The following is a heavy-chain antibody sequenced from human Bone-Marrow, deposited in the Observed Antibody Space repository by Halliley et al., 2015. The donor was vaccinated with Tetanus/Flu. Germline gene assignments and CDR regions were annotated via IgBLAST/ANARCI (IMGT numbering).Heavy chain of an antibody. CDR3: ARGPSRLPANHYGLDV. D-gene: IGHD2-21*01. CDR2: INDSETT. J-gene: IGHJ6*02. CDR1: GGSFSGYD. V-gene: IGHV4-34*01. Sequence: LRLSCAIYGGSFSGYDWSFIRQSPGKGLEWIGEINDSETTNYNPSLKSRVTISVDTSKNQFSLRLNSVTAADTGVYYCARGPSRLPANHYGLDVWGQGSTVPVSS.